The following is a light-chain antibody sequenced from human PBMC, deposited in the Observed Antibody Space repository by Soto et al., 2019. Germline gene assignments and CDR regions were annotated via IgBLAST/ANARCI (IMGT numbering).Light chain of an antibody. CDR3: SSYRSSSTV. Sequence: QSALTQPASVSGSPGQSITISCTGTSSDVGGYNYVSWYQQHPGKAPKLMIYEVSNRPSGVSNRFSGSKSDNTASLTISGLQAEDEADYYCSSYRSSSTVFGTGTKPPS. V-gene: IGLV2-14*01. CDR2: EVS. CDR1: SSDVGGYNY. J-gene: IGLJ1*01.